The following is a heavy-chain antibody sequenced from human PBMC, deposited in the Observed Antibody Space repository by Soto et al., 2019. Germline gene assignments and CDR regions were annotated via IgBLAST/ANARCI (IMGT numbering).Heavy chain of an antibody. D-gene: IGHD5-12*01. CDR1: GFTFSSYG. J-gene: IGHJ4*02. V-gene: IGHV3-33*01. CDR2: IWYDGSNK. Sequence: QVQLVESGGGVVQPGRSLGLSCAASGFTFSSYGMHWVRQAPGKGLEWVAVIWYDGSNKYYADSVKGRFTISRDNSKNTLYLQMNSLRAEDTAVYYCAREGYSGYDLSFDYWGQGTLVTVSS. CDR3: AREGYSGYDLSFDY.